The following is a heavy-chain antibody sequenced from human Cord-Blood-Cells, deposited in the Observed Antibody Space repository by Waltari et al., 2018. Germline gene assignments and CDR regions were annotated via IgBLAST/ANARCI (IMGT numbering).Heavy chain of an antibody. Sequence: QVQLQQSGPGLVKPSQTLSLTCAISGDSVSRNRAAWNWIRQSPSRGLEWLGRTYYRSKWYNDYAVSVKSRITINPDTSKNQFSLQLNSVTPEDAAVYYCARDASIVGATTDAFDIWGQGTMVTVSS. D-gene: IGHD1-26*01. CDR2: TYYRSKWYN. J-gene: IGHJ3*02. CDR3: ARDASIVGATTDAFDI. V-gene: IGHV6-1*01. CDR1: GDSVSRNRAA.